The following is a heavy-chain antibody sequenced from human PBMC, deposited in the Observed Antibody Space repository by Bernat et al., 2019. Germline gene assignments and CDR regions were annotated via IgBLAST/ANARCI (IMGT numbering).Heavy chain of an antibody. CDR2: IWYDGSNK. J-gene: IGHJ4*02. Sequence: QVQLVESGGGVVQPGRSLRLSCAASGFTFSSYGMHWVRQAPGKGLEWVAVIWYDGSNKYYADSVKGRFIISRDNSKNTLYLQMNSLRAEDTAVYYCVSDGPGEFYYFDYWGQGTLVTVSS. CDR1: GFTFSSYG. V-gene: IGHV3-33*01. D-gene: IGHD3-3*01. CDR3: VSDGPGEFYYFDY.